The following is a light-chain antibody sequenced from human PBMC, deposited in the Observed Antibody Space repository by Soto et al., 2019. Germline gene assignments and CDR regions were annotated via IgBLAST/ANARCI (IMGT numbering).Light chain of an antibody. V-gene: IGKV1-27*01. J-gene: IGKJ3*01. Sequence: DIQMTQSPSSLSASVGDRVTITCRESQGISNYLAWYQQKPGKDPNLLIYADSTLQSGVPSRFSGSGSGTDFTLTISSLQPEDVATYYCQNYKSAPLTFGPGNKVDIK. CDR1: QGISNY. CDR3: QNYKSAPLT. CDR2: ADS.